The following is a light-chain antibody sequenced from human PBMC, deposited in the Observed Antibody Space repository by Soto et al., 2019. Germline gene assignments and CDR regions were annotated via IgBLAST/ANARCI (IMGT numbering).Light chain of an antibody. CDR1: QSVGSTY. J-gene: IGKJ1*01. CDR3: QEYIQWPPGM. CDR2: GAS. Sequence: VLTQSPGTLSLSPGERATLSCRASQSVGSTYLAWYQQKPGQAPRLLIHGASTRAPGISARFSGSGSGTEFTLTISSLQSEDFAVYYCQEYIQWPPGMFGPGTKVDI. V-gene: IGKV3-15*01.